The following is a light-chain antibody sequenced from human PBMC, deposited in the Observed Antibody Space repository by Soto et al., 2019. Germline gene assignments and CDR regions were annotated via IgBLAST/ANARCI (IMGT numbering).Light chain of an antibody. Sequence: QSALTQPASVSGSPGQSITISCTGTSSDVGGYNYVSWYQQHPGKAPKLMIYDVSNRPSGVSNRFSGSKSGNTASLTISGLQDEDEADYYRSSYTSSSTLFGTGTKLTVL. CDR1: SSDVGGYNY. CDR2: DVS. V-gene: IGLV2-14*01. J-gene: IGLJ1*01. CDR3: SSYTSSSTL.